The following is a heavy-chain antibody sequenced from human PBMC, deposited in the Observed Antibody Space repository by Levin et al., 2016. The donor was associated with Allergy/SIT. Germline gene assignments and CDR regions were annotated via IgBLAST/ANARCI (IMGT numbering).Heavy chain of an antibody. CDR1: GGSISSSSYY. J-gene: IGHJ5*02. Sequence: SETLSLTCTVSGGSISSSSYYWGWIRQPPGKGLEWIGSIYYSGSTYYNPSLKSRVTISVDTSKNQFSLKLSSVTAADTAVYYCARQIEIFGVASRSFDPWGQGTLVTVSS. CDR2: IYYSGST. D-gene: IGHD3-3*01. V-gene: IGHV4-39*01. CDR3: ARQIEIFGVASRSFDP.